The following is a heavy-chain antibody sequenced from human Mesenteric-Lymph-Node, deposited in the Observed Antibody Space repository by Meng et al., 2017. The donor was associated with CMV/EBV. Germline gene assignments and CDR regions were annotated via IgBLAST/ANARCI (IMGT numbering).Heavy chain of an antibody. CDR2: IYPGDSDT. CDR3: TRHPQNYDVLTGPDS. J-gene: IGHJ5*01. CDR1: GYSFINYW. Sequence: GGSLRLSCKGSGYSFINYWIGWVRQMPGKGLEWMGVIYPGDSDTRYSPSFLGQVIISVDKSISTAYLQWNSLKASDTAMYYCTRHPQNYDVLTGPDSWGQGTLVTVSS. V-gene: IGHV5-51*01. D-gene: IGHD3-9*01.